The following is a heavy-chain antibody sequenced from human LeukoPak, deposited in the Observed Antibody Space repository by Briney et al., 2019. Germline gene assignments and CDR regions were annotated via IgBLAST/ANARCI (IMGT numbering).Heavy chain of an antibody. CDR3: ASSSYDSSGYYYS. CDR1: GFTFSGYA. CDR2: ISGSGSTI. Sequence: GGSLRLSCAASGFTFSGYAMSWVRQAPGKGLEWVSAISGSGSTIYYADSVKGRFTISRDNAKNSLYLQMNSLRAEDTAVYYCASSSYDSSGYYYSWGQGTLVTVSS. D-gene: IGHD3-22*01. J-gene: IGHJ4*02. V-gene: IGHV3-23*01.